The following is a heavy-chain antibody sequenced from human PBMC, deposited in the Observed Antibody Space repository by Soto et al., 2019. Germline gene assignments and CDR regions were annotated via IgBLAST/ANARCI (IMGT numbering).Heavy chain of an antibody. V-gene: IGHV3-23*01. Sequence: SCGVAEDTSCHYPMTRVNKTPGEGLDWVATISGDGSQIYYADSVKGRFTISRDNSKNTLYLQMNSLRVEDTAIYYCEREIPTIGPHLDYWGQGTLVPVSA. J-gene: IGHJ4*02. CDR1: EDTSCHYP. CDR3: EREIPTIGPHLDY. D-gene: IGHD2-2*01. CDR2: ISGDGSQI.